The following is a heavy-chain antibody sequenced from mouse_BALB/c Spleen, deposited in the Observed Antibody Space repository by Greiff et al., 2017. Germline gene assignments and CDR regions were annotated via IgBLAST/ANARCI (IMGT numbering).Heavy chain of an antibody. J-gene: IGHJ3*01. Sequence: EVKLVESGGGLVKPGGSLKLSCAASGFTFSSYTMSWVRQTPEKRLEWVATISSGGSYTYYPDSVKGRFTISRDNAKNTLYLQMSSLKSEDTAMYYCTRDGDRYDAWFAYWGQGTLVTVSA. CDR1: GFTFSSYT. CDR2: ISSGGSYT. D-gene: IGHD2-14*01. CDR3: TRDGDRYDAWFAY. V-gene: IGHV5-6-4*01.